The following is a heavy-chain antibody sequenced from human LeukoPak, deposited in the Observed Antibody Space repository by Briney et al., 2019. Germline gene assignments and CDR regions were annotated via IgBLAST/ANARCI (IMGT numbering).Heavy chain of an antibody. CDR3: ARVAVVVVAATPNGMDV. J-gene: IGHJ6*02. D-gene: IGHD2-15*01. Sequence: GASVKVSCKASGYTFTSYGISWVRQAPGQGLEWMGWISAYNGNTNYAQKFQGRVTMTTDTSTSTAYMELRSLRSDDTAVYYCARVAVVVVAATPNGMDVWGQGTTVTVSS. CDR1: GYTFTSYG. V-gene: IGHV1-18*01. CDR2: ISAYNGNT.